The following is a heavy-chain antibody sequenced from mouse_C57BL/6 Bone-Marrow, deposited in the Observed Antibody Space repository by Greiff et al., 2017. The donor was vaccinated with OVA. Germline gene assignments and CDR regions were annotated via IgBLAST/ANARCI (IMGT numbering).Heavy chain of an antibody. CDR2: IYPGAGDT. Sequence: QVQLQQSGPELVKPGASVKISCTASGYAFSSSWMNWVKQRPGKGLEWIGRIYPGAGDTNYNGKFKGKATLTADKSSSTAYMQLSSLTSEDSAVYCCARGENDGYDEAMDDWGQGTSVTVSS. D-gene: IGHD2-2*01. V-gene: IGHV1-82*01. CDR3: ARGENDGYDEAMDD. J-gene: IGHJ4*01. CDR1: GYAFSSSW.